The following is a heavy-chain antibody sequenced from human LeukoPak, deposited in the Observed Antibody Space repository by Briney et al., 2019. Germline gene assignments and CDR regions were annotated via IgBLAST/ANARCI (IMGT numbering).Heavy chain of an antibody. Sequence: SQTLSLTCAISGDSVSSNSAACHWIRQSPSRDLEWLGWTYYRSKWYNDYAVSVKSRITINPDTSKNQFSLQLNSVTPENTAVYYCAREGYDILTGYYPGYFDYWGQGTLVTVSS. V-gene: IGHV6-1*01. CDR1: GDSVSSNSAA. CDR3: AREGYDILTGYYPGYFDY. J-gene: IGHJ4*02. CDR2: TYYRSKWYN. D-gene: IGHD3-9*01.